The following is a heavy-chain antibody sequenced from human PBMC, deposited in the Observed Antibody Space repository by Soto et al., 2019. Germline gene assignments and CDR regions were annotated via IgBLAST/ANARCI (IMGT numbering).Heavy chain of an antibody. CDR3: ARFYRPVKYFDY. J-gene: IGHJ4*02. CDR1: GFTVSSNY. Sequence: GGSLRLSCAASGFTVSSNYMSWVRQAPGKGLEWVSVIYSGGSTYYADSVKGRFTISRDNSKNTLYLQMNSLRAEDTAVYYCARFYRPVKYFDYWGQGTLVTVSS. D-gene: IGHD4-17*01. V-gene: IGHV3-53*01. CDR2: IYSGGST.